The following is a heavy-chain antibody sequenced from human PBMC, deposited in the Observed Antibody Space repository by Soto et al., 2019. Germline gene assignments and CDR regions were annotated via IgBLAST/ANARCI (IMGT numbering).Heavy chain of an antibody. D-gene: IGHD3-3*01. CDR2: IYYSGST. CDR3: ARGSYDFWSGYRYYYYYMDV. Sequence: PSATLSLTCTVSGGSISSDYWSWIRQPPGKGLEWIGYIYYSGSTNYTPSLKSRVTISVDTSKNQFSLKLSSVTAADTAVYYCARGSYDFWSGYRYYYYYMDVWGKGTTVTVSS. J-gene: IGHJ6*03. CDR1: GGSISSDY. V-gene: IGHV4-59*01.